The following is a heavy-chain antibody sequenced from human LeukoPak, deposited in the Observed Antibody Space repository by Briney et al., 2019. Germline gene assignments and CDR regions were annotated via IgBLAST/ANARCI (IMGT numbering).Heavy chain of an antibody. CDR2: IYYSGST. CDR3: ARLGRGGYNRAIDY. Sequence: SETLSLTCTVSGGSISSSSYYWGWIRQPPGKGLEWIGSIYYSGSTYYNPSLKSRVTISVDTSKNQFSLKLSSVTAADTAVYYCARLGRGGYNRAIDYWGQGTLVTVSS. V-gene: IGHV4-39*01. CDR1: GGSISSSSYY. J-gene: IGHJ4*02. D-gene: IGHD5-24*01.